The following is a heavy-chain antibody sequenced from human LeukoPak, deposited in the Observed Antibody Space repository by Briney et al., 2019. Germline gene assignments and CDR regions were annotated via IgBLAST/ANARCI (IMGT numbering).Heavy chain of an antibody. Sequence: GGSLRLSCAASGFTFSSYWMSWVRQAPGKGLEWVANIKQDGSEKYYVDSVKGRFTISRDNAKNSLYLQMNSLRAEDTAVYYCARDLGSTLEYFQHWGQGTLVTVSS. V-gene: IGHV3-7*01. CDR3: ARDLGSTLEYFQH. J-gene: IGHJ1*01. CDR2: IKQDGSEK. CDR1: GFTFSSYW. D-gene: IGHD2-15*01.